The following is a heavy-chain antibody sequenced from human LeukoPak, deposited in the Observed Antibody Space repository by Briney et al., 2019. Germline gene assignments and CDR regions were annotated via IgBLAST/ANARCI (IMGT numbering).Heavy chain of an antibody. CDR3: ARSTQDSSTSFDF. J-gene: IGHJ4*02. D-gene: IGHD6-19*01. CDR2: IYHSGST. V-gene: IGHV4-59*01. CDR1: GGSISSYY. Sequence: PSETLSLTCTVSGGSISSYYWSWIRQPPGKGLEYIGYIYHSGSTNYNPSLKSRVTMSVDKSKNQCSLRLRSVTAADTAMYFCARSTQDSSTSFDFWGQGTLVTVS.